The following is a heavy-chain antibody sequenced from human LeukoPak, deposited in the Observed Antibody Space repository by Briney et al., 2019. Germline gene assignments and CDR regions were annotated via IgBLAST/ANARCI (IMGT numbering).Heavy chain of an antibody. D-gene: IGHD2-2*01. V-gene: IGHV1-69*05. J-gene: IGHJ3*02. CDR2: IIPIFGTA. CDR3: ARAAQTPQVPAAMRRWLQSTAFDI. Sequence: SVKVSCKASGGTFSSYAISWVRQAPGQGLEWMGGIIPIFGTANYAQKFQGRVTITTDESTSTAYMELSSLRSEDTAVYYCARAAQTPQVPAAMRRWLQSTAFDIWGQGTMVTVSS. CDR1: GGTFSSYA.